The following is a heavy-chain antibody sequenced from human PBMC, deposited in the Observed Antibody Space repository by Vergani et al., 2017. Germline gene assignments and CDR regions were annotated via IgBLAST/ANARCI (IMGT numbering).Heavy chain of an antibody. CDR3: AREYSSSWYYYYYYMDV. CDR2: IYYSGST. J-gene: IGHJ6*03. D-gene: IGHD6-13*01. V-gene: IGHV4-31*03. Sequence: QVQLQESGPGLVKPSQTLSLTCTVSGGSISSGGYYWSWIRQHPGKGLEWIGYIYYSGSTYYNPSLKSRVTISVDTSKNQFSLKLSSVTAADTAVYYCAREYSSSWYYYYYYMDVWGKGTTVTVSS. CDR1: GGSISSGGYY.